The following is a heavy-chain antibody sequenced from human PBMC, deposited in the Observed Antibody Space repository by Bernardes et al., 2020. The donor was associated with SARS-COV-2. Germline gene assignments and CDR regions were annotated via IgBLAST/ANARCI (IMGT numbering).Heavy chain of an antibody. D-gene: IGHD3-22*01. CDR2: IWYDGSNK. CDR1: GFTFSSYG. Sequence: GGSLRLSCAASGFTFSSYGMHWVRQAPGKGLEWVAVIWYDGSNKYYADSVKGRFTISRDNSKNTLYLQMNSLRAEDTAVYYCARDFSGYYDSSTSAFDIWGQGTMVTVSS. CDR3: ARDFSGYYDSSTSAFDI. V-gene: IGHV3-33*01. J-gene: IGHJ3*02.